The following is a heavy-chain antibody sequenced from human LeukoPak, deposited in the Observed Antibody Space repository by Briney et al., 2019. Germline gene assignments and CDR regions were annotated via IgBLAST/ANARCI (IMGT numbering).Heavy chain of an antibody. CDR2: IYYSGST. CDR3: ASSSMVRGVIGYFQH. J-gene: IGHJ1*01. CDR1: GGSISSSSYY. Sequence: SETLSLTCTVSGGSISSSSYYWGWIRQPPGKGLEWIGSIYYSGSTYYNPSLKSRVTISVDTSKNQFSLKLSSVTAADTAVYYCASSSMVRGVIGYFQHWGQGTLVTVSS. D-gene: IGHD3-10*01. V-gene: IGHV4-39*07.